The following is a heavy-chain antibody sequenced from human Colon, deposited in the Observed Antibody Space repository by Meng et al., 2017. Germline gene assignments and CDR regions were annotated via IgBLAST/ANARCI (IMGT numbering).Heavy chain of an antibody. CDR3: ARSPYSGSALPFFDY. Sequence: QWKRQESGPGLVKPSGTLSLTCDVSGGSIRNDKWWSWVRQAPGKGLEWIGEIYNSGRTNYNPSVKSRVSMSVDKSQNHFSLRLSSVTAADTAVYYCARSPYSGSALPFFDYWGQGSLVTVSS. J-gene: IGHJ4*02. V-gene: IGHV4-4*02. CDR1: GGSIRNDKW. D-gene: IGHD1-26*01. CDR2: IYNSGRT.